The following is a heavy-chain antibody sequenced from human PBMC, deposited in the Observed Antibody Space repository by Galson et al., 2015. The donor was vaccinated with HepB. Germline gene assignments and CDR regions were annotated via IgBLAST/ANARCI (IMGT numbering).Heavy chain of an antibody. D-gene: IGHD5/OR15-5a*01. CDR1: GFIFSTYG. CDR2: IRYDGSNK. J-gene: IGHJ4*02. Sequence: SLRLSCAASGFIFSTYGMHWVRQAPGKGLEWVAFIRYDGSNKYYADSVKGRFTISRDNSKNTLYLQXNSLRAEDTAVYYCAKDLYVEDSGLTDYWGQGTLVTVSS. CDR3: AKDLYVEDSGLTDY. V-gene: IGHV3-30*02.